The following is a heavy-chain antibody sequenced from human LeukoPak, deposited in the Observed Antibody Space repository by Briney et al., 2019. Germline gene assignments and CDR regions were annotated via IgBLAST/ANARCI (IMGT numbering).Heavy chain of an antibody. Sequence: GGSLRLSCAASGFTFSSYAMSWVRQAPGKGLEWVSAISGSGGSTYYADSVKGRLTISRDNFENTLYLQMNSLRAEDTAVYYCARVPYYDLWSGPGYFDYWGQGTLVTVSA. CDR1: GFTFSSYA. J-gene: IGHJ4*02. D-gene: IGHD3-3*01. V-gene: IGHV3-23*01. CDR2: ISGSGGST. CDR3: ARVPYYDLWSGPGYFDY.